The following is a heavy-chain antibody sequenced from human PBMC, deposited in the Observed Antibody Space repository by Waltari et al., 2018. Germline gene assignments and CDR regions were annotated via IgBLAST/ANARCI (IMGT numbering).Heavy chain of an antibody. CDR1: GFTFSSYW. CDR2: INSDGSST. CDR3: ARTGAQLVRGYMDV. Sequence: EVQLVESGGGLVKPGGSLRLSCAASGFTFSSYWRHWVRQAPGKGLVWVSRINSDGSSTSDADSVKGRFTISRDNAKNTLYLQMNSLRAEDTAVYYCARTGAQLVRGYMDVWGKGTTVTVSS. D-gene: IGHD6-6*01. J-gene: IGHJ6*03. V-gene: IGHV3-74*01.